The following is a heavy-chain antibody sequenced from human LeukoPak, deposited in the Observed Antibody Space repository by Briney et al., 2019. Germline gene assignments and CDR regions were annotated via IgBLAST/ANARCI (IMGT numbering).Heavy chain of an antibody. CDR3: ARAQDGSGYDILTGYYSFDY. V-gene: IGHV3-21*01. D-gene: IGHD3-9*01. Sequence: GGSLRLTCAASGFTFSSYSMKWVRQAPGKGLEWVSSISSSGSYIYYADSVKGRFTISRDSAKNSLYLQMNSLRAEDTAVYYCARAQDGSGYDILTGYYSFDYWGQGTLVTVSS. J-gene: IGHJ4*02. CDR1: GFTFSSYS. CDR2: ISSSGSYI.